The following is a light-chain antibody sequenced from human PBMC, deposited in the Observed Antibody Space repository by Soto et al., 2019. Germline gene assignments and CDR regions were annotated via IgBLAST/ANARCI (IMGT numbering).Light chain of an antibody. CDR1: QSVDTTF. CDR3: QQYMSSVT. Sequence: EIVLTQSQGSLSLSPGQRATLSCRASQSVDTTFFAWYQKKPGQAPRLLIYGASKSATGIPDRFSGSGSGTDFTLIISRLEPEDFAVYYCQQYMSSVTFGQGTKVEIK. J-gene: IGKJ1*01. CDR2: GAS. V-gene: IGKV3-20*01.